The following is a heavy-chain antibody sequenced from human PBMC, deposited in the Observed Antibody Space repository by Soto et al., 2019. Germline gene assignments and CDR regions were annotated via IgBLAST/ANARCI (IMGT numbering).Heavy chain of an antibody. V-gene: IGHV3-7*04. CDR1: GFTFSSYG. CDR3: AGERGGPTTSAFDI. Sequence: GGSLRLSCAASGFTFSSYGRNWVRQAPGKGLEWVANIRQDGSDKYYVGSVKGRFTISRDNAKKSLYLQMNSLRAEDTAVYYCAGERGGPTTSAFDIWGQGTMLTVSS. CDR2: IRQDGSDK. J-gene: IGHJ3*02. D-gene: IGHD1-26*01.